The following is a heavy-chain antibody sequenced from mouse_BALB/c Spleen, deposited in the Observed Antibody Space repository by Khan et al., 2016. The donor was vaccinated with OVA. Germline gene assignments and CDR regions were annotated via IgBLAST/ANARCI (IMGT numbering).Heavy chain of an antibody. V-gene: IGHV5-6*01. CDR1: GFTFSPYG. CDR2: INSDGYYT. D-gene: IGHD4-1*01. J-gene: IGHJ3*01. Sequence: EVELVESGGDLVKPGGSLRLSCAASGFTFSPYGMSWVRQFPDKKLEWVATINSDGYYTSYPDTVKGRFTISRNNAEKTLYLQMSSLKSEDTAIYYCASHLTGSFAYWGQGTLVTVST. CDR3: ASHLTGSFAY.